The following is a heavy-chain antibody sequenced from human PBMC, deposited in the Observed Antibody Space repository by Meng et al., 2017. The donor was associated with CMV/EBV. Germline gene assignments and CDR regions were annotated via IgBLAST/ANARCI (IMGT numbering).Heavy chain of an antibody. CDR1: GGSFSGYY. J-gene: IGHJ1*01. V-gene: IGHV4-34*01. CDR3: ARGMRYCSSTSCRRNKNAEYFQH. D-gene: IGHD2-2*01. Sequence: SETLSLTCAVYGGSFSGYYWSWIRQPPGKGLEWIGEINHSGSTNYNPSLKSRVTISVDTSKNQFSLKLSSETAADTAVYYCARGMRYCSSTSCRRNKNAEYFQHWGQGTLVTVSS. CDR2: INHSGST.